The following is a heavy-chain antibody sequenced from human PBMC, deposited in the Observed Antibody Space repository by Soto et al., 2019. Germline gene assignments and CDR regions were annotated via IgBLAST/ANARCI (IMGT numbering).Heavy chain of an antibody. J-gene: IGHJ6*03. CDR2: MNPNSGNT. D-gene: IGHD2-2*01. Sequence: ASVKVSCKASGYTFTSYDINWVRQATGQGLEWMGWMNPNSGNTGYAQKFQGRVTMTRNTSISTAYVELSSLRSEDTAVYYCARIGCSSTSCTYYYYYYMDVWGKGTTVTVSS. CDR3: ARIGCSSTSCTYYYYYYMDV. CDR1: GYTFTSYD. V-gene: IGHV1-8*01.